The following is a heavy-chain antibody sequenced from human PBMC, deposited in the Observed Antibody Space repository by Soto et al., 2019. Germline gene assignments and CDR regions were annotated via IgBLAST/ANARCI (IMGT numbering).Heavy chain of an antibody. Sequence: ASVKVSCKASGYTFTSYYMHWVRQAPGQGLEWMGIINPSGGSTSYAQKFQGRVTMTRDTSTSTVYMELSSLRSEDTAVYYCARSPTDYGDMVWAFDIWGQGTMVTVPS. CDR1: GYTFTSYY. CDR2: INPSGGST. CDR3: ARSPTDYGDMVWAFDI. D-gene: IGHD4-17*01. V-gene: IGHV1-46*01. J-gene: IGHJ3*02.